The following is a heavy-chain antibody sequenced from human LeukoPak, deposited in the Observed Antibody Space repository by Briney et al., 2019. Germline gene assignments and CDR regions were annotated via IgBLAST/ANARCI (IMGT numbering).Heavy chain of an antibody. CDR1: GGSISSYY. CDR2: IYYSGST. Sequence: SETLSLTCTVSGGSISSYYWSWIRQPPGKGLEWIGYIYYSGSTNYNPSLKSRVTISVDTSKNQFSLKLSSVTAADTAVYYCARALSIAVAGNYGMDVWGQGTTVTVSS. J-gene: IGHJ6*02. CDR3: ARALSIAVAGNYGMDV. D-gene: IGHD6-19*01. V-gene: IGHV4-59*01.